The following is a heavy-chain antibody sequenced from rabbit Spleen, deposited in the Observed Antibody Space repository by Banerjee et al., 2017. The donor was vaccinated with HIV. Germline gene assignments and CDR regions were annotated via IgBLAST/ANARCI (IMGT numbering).Heavy chain of an antibody. CDR2: IYTGNGKN. CDR1: GIDFSRYYD. V-gene: IGHV1S40*01. Sequence: QQLVESGGGLVKPGASLTLTCKASGIDFSRYYDMCWVRQAPGKGLEWIGCIYTGNGKNYYANWAKGRFTISKTSSTTVTLQVTSLTAADTATYFCTRDSGSSFSSYGMDLWGPGTLVTVS. J-gene: IGHJ6*01. CDR3: TRDSGSSFSSYGMDL. D-gene: IGHD8-1*01.